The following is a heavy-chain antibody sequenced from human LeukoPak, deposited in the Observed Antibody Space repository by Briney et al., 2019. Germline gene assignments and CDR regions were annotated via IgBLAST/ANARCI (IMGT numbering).Heavy chain of an antibody. V-gene: IGHV1-2*06. Sequence: GASVKVSCKASGYTFTGYYIHWVRQAPGQGLEWMGRINCNGGGTSYAQKFQGRVTMTRDTSISTAYMELDRLTSDDTAVYYCVRDYGPYPGCSWFDPWGQGTLVTVSS. CDR3: VRDYGPYPGCSWFDP. CDR2: INCNGGGT. J-gene: IGHJ5*02. D-gene: IGHD2-21*01. CDR1: GYTFTGYY.